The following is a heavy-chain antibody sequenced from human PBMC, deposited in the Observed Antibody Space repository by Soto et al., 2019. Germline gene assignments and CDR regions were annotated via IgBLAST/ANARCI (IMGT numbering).Heavy chain of an antibody. CDR3: AKNHEYSSSWYDFDY. J-gene: IGHJ4*02. CDR1: GFTFSSYG. Sequence: AGGSLRLSYAASGFTFSSYGMHWVRQAPGKGLEWVAVISYDGSNKYYADSVKGRFTISRDNSKNTLYLQMNSLRAEDTAVYYCAKNHEYSSSWYDFDYWGQGTLVTVSS. D-gene: IGHD6-13*01. V-gene: IGHV3-30*18. CDR2: ISYDGSNK.